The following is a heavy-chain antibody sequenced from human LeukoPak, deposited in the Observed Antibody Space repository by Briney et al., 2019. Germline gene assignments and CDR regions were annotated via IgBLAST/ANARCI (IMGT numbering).Heavy chain of an antibody. CDR1: GFTFSSYG. J-gene: IGHJ4*02. CDR2: ISYDGSNK. CDR3: AKDGSGYGSGSYHDY. V-gene: IGHV3-30*18. D-gene: IGHD3-10*01. Sequence: GGSLRLSCAASGFTFSSYGMHWVRQAPDKGLDWVAVISYDGSNKYYADSVKGRFTISRDNSKNTLYLQMNSLRAEDTAVYYCAKDGSGYGSGSYHDYWGQGTLVTVSS.